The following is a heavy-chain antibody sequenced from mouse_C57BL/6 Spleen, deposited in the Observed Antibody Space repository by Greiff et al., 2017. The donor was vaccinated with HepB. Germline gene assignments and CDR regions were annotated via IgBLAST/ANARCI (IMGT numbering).Heavy chain of an antibody. D-gene: IGHD2-5*01. J-gene: IGHJ4*01. CDR1: GFTFSSYA. Sequence: EVHLVESGGGLVKPGGSLKLSCAASGFTFSSYAMSWVRQTPEKRLEWVATISDGGSYTYYPDNVKGRFTISRDNAKNNLYLQMSHLKSEDTAMYYCARETYYSNYEDAMDYWGQGTSVTVSS. CDR2: ISDGGSYT. V-gene: IGHV5-4*01. CDR3: ARETYYSNYEDAMDY.